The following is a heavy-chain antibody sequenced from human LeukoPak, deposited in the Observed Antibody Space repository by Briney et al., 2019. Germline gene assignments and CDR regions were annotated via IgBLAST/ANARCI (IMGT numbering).Heavy chain of an antibody. V-gene: IGHV1-46*01. CDR2: INPSGGST. D-gene: IGHD3-9*01. J-gene: IGHJ4*02. CDR1: GYTFTSYY. CDR3: ARAQLGYYDILD. Sequence: ASVKVSCKASGYTFTSYYMHWVRQAPGQGLEWMGIINPSGGSTSYAQKFQGRVTMTRDMSTSTDYMELSSLRSEDTAVYYCARAQLGYYDILDWGQGTLVTVSS.